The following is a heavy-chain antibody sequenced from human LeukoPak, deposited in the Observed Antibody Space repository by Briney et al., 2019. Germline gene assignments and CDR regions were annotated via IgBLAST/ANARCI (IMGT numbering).Heavy chain of an antibody. D-gene: IGHD2-2*01. J-gene: IGHJ6*03. CDR2: ISSSGRTR. Sequence: GGSLRLSCAASGFTFSPYNLNWVRQAPGKGLEWVSHISSSGRTRYYAASVKGRLTISRDNAKNSLYLQMNSLRAEDTAVYYCASPPDIVVIPAAVTDYYYMGVWGKGTTVTVSS. CDR3: ASPPDIVVIPAAVTDYYYMGV. V-gene: IGHV3-48*04. CDR1: GFTFSPYN.